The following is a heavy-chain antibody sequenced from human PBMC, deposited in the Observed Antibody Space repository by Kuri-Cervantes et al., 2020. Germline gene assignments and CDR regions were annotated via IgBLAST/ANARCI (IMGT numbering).Heavy chain of an antibody. CDR3: ARLYYYGSSYYFDY. Sequence: YNPSLKSRVTISGDRSKNQFSLMLSSVTAADTAVYYCARLYYYGSSYYFDYWGQGTLVTVSS. D-gene: IGHD3-10*01. V-gene: IGHV4-30-2*04. J-gene: IGHJ4*02.